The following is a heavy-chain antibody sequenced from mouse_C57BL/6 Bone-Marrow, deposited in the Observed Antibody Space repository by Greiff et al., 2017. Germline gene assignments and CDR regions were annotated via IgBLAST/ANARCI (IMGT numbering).Heavy chain of an antibody. V-gene: IGHV5-17*01. D-gene: IGHD1-1*01. CDR2: ISSGSSTI. CDR3: ARQVLFTTVTPYFDY. Sequence: EVKVVESGGGLVKPGGSLKLSCAASGFTFSDYGMHWVRQAPEKGLEWVAYISSGSSTIYYADTVKGRFTISRDNAKNTLFLQMTSLRSEDTAMYYCARQVLFTTVTPYFDYWGQGTTLTVSS. CDR1: GFTFSDYG. J-gene: IGHJ2*01.